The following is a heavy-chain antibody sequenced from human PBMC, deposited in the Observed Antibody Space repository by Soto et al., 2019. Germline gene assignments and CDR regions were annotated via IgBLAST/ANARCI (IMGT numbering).Heavy chain of an antibody. Sequence: QVQLQESGPGLVKPSETLSLTCAVSGGSISSNNWWTWVRQPPGKGLEWVGEIYRSGSTNYNPSLKSRVTISVDKSNNQFSLKLSSVTAADTAVYYCARGPDLRSARPSGYGPHWGQGTLVTVSS. CDR3: ARGPDLRSARPSGYGPH. V-gene: IGHV4-4*02. CDR1: GGSISSNNW. D-gene: IGHD6-6*01. CDR2: IYRSGST. J-gene: IGHJ1*01.